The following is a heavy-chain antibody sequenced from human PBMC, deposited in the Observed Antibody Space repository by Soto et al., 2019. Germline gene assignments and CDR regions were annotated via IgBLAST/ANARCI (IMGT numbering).Heavy chain of an antibody. J-gene: IGHJ6*02. CDR1: GGSISSYY. Sequence: SETLSLTCTVSGGSISSYYWSWIRQPPGKGLEWIGYIYYSGSTNYNPSLKSRVTISVDTSKNQFSLKLSSVTAADTAVYYCARFEYSSFSYYYYGMDVWGQGTTVTVSS. CDR3: ARFEYSSFSYYYYGMDV. D-gene: IGHD6-6*01. V-gene: IGHV4-59*01. CDR2: IYYSGST.